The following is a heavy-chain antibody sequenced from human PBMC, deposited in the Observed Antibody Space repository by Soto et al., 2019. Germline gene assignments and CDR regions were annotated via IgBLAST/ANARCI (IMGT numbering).Heavy chain of an antibody. D-gene: IGHD1-7*01. Sequence: GQSLNICCKGSGYSFTAYWVGRLRQMPGNGLGCLGIIYPGDSDNSYSPSFQGEVTISADKSINTAYLQWSTLKASNSAMYYCGRQLELRRYYYFSGMDVSGQGTTVTVSS. CDR2: IYPGDSDN. J-gene: IGHJ6*02. CDR3: GRQLELRRYYYFSGMDV. V-gene: IGHV5-51*01. CDR1: GYSFTAYW.